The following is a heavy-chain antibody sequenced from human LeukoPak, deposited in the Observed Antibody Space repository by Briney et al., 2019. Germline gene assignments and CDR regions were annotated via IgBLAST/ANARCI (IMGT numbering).Heavy chain of an antibody. CDR3: AKPVTNPFYDILTGSSPHFDY. V-gene: IGHV3-30*02. Sequence: PGGSLRLSCAASGFTFSSYGMHLVRQAPGKGLEWVAFIRYDGSNKYYADSVKGRFTISRDNSKNTLYLQMNSLRAEDTAVYYCAKPVTNPFYDILTGSSPHFDYWGQGTLVTVSS. CDR1: GFTFSSYG. D-gene: IGHD3-9*01. CDR2: IRYDGSNK. J-gene: IGHJ4*02.